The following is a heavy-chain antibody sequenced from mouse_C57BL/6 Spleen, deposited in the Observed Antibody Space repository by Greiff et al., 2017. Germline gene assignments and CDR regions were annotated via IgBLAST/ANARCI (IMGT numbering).Heavy chain of an antibody. V-gene: IGHV1-81*01. J-gene: IGHJ2*01. D-gene: IGHD1-1*01. CDR2: IYPRSGNT. CDR3: DYYGSSHYLDY. CDR1: GYTFTSYG. Sequence: QVQLKESGAELARPGASVKLSCKASGYTFTSYGISWVKQRTGQGLEWIGEIYPRSGNTYYNEKFKGKATLTADKSSSTAYMELRSLTSEDSAVYFCDYYGSSHYLDYWGQGTTLTVSS.